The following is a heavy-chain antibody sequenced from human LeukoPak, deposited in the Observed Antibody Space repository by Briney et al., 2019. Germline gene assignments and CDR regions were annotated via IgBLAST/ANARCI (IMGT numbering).Heavy chain of an antibody. J-gene: IGHJ6*03. Sequence: PGGSLRLFCEVSGFTFSRHSMSWVRQAPGKGLEWVAKIKEDGTEKYYVGSVEGRFTISRDNARNTLFLQMNSLRVEDTAVYFCARESGDYGSADMPGYYYYMDVWAKGTTVIVSS. D-gene: IGHD3-10*01. CDR3: ARESGDYGSADMPGYYYYMDV. CDR1: GFTFSRHS. CDR2: IKEDGTEK. V-gene: IGHV3-7*01.